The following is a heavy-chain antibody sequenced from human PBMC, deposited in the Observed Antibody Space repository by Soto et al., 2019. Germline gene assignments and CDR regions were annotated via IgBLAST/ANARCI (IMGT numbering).Heavy chain of an antibody. D-gene: IGHD1-26*01. V-gene: IGHV4-59*02. CDR2: MAYTGNT. CDR3: ARDMHAGFTHYFDT. CDR1: GGSVTSYH. Sequence: LSLTCVVSGGSVTSYHWSWIRQLPGKGLEWIAYMAYTGNTNYNPSLKSRVTISIDTTKNQLSLKLTSMTAADTAVYYCARDMHAGFTHYFDTWGQGTLVTV. J-gene: IGHJ5*02.